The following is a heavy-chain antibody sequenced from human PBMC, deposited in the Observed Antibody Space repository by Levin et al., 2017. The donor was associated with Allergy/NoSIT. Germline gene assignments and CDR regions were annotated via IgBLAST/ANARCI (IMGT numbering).Heavy chain of an antibody. D-gene: IGHD4-17*01. V-gene: IGHV3-72*01. CDR2: SRNKADSYTS. CDR3: ARVSDYGDYFDY. J-gene: IGHJ4*02. Sequence: LSLTCAASGFPFSDHYMDWVRQAPGKGLEWVGRSRNKADSYTSEYAASVKGRFTISRDDSKNSLYLQMISLKTEDTAVYYCARVSDYGDYFDYWGQGTLVTVSS. CDR1: GFPFSDHY.